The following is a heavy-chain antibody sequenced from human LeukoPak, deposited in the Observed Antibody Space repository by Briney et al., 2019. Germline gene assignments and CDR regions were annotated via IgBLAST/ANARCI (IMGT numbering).Heavy chain of an antibody. J-gene: IGHJ6*03. CDR2: IIPMFGTA. D-gene: IGHD2-15*01. Sequence: GASVKVSCKASGGTFSYYAISWVRQAPGQGLEWMGGIIPMFGTANYAQKFQGRVTITADKSTSTAYMELSSLRSEDTAVYYCARRGNCSGGSCYYYYMDVWGKGTTVTVSS. V-gene: IGHV1-69*06. CDR1: GGTFSYYA. CDR3: ARRGNCSGGSCYYYYMDV.